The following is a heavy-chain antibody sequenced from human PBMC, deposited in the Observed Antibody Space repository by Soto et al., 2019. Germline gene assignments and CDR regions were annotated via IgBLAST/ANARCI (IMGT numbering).Heavy chain of an antibody. V-gene: IGHV1-3*01. J-gene: IGHJ4*02. Sequence: ASVKVSCKASGYTFTSYAMHWVRQAPGQRLEWKGWINAGNGNTKYSQKFQGRVTITRDTSASTAYMELSSLRSEDTAVYYCARDPLYSSSWATYYFDYWGQGTLVTVSS. D-gene: IGHD6-13*01. CDR3: ARDPLYSSSWATYYFDY. CDR1: GYTFTSYA. CDR2: INAGNGNT.